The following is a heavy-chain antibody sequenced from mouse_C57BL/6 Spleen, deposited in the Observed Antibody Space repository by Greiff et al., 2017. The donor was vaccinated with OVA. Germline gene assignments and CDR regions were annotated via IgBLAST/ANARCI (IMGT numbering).Heavy chain of an antibody. CDR1: GFTFSSYA. CDR2: ISDGGSYT. V-gene: IGHV5-4*01. J-gene: IGHJ3*01. CDR3: ARDRGPYYYGSSPAWFAY. D-gene: IGHD1-1*01. Sequence: DVHLVESGGGLVKPGGSLKLSCAASGFTFSSYAMSWVRQTPEKRLEWVATISDGGSYTYYPDNVKGRFTISRDNAKNHLYLQMSHLKSEDTAMYYCARDRGPYYYGSSPAWFAYWGQGTLVTVSA.